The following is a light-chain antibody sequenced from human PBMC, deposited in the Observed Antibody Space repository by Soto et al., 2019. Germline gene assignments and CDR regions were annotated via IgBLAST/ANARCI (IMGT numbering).Light chain of an antibody. V-gene: IGKV1-16*01. CDR3: QQYNSYPLT. CDR2: TTS. J-gene: IGKJ4*01. Sequence: IQVTQSPSSLSASVGDRVTITCRASQTIDKYLNWYQEKPGKAPKLLIYTTSTLQSGVPSRFSGSGSGTEFTLTISSLQPDDFATYYCQQYNSYPLTFAGGTKVDIK. CDR1: QTIDKY.